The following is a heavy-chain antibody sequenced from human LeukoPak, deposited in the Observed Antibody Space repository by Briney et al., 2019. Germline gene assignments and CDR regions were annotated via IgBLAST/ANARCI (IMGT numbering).Heavy chain of an antibody. Sequence: ASVKDSCKASGGTFSSYVISWVRQAPGQGLEWIGGIIPIFGTANYAQKFQGRVTITADESTSTAYMELSSLRSEDTAVYYCAREEEYYYDSSGYSYYFDYWGQGTLVTVSS. CDR2: IIPIFGTA. D-gene: IGHD3-22*01. J-gene: IGHJ4*02. CDR1: GGTFSSYV. CDR3: AREEEYYYDSSGYSYYFDY. V-gene: IGHV1-69*13.